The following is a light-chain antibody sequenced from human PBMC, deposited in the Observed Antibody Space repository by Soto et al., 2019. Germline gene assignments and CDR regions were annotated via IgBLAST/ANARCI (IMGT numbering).Light chain of an antibody. J-gene: IGLJ2*01. CDR3: SSYTSSTTVV. V-gene: IGLV2-14*03. CDR1: SSDVGAYNY. Sequence: QSALTQPASVSGSPGQSITISCTGTSSDVGAYNYVSWYQHHPGKVPKLMIYDVSNRPSGVSNRFSGSKSSNTASLTISGLQAEDEADYYCSSYTSSTTVVFGGGTKLTVL. CDR2: DVS.